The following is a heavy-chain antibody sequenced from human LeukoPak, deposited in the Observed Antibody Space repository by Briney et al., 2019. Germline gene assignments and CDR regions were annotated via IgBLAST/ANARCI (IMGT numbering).Heavy chain of an antibody. V-gene: IGHV3-7*01. CDR2: IKQDGSEK. CDR1: GLTFSSYW. J-gene: IGHJ3*02. CDR3: ARDLAGPPQEAFDI. Sequence: PGGSLRLSCAASGLTFSSYWMSWVRQAPGKGLEWVANIKQDGSEKNYVGSVTGRFTISRDNAKNSLYLQMNSLRADDTAVYYCARDLAGPPQEAFDIWGQGTMVTVSS.